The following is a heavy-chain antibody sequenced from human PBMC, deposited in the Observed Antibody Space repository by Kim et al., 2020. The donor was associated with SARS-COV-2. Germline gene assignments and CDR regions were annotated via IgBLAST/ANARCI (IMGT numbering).Heavy chain of an antibody. CDR1: GFTFGDYA. J-gene: IGHJ6*02. CDR3: TRDGPIAAADLPHGMDV. Sequence: GGSLRLSCTASGFTFGDYAMSWFRQAPGKGLEWVGFIRSKAYGGTTEYAASVKGRFTISRDDSKSIAYLQMNSLKTEDTAVYYCTRDGPIAAADLPHGMDVWGQGTTVTVSS. CDR2: IRSKAYGGTT. D-gene: IGHD6-13*01. V-gene: IGHV3-49*03.